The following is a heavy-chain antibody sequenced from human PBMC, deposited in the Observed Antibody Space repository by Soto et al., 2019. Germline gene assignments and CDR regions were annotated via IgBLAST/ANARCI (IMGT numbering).Heavy chain of an antibody. CDR3: GSGVYCGGDCYSDPFQH. D-gene: IGHD2-21*02. Sequence: QVQLVQSGAEVKKPGSSVKVSCKASGGTFSSYAISWVRQAPGQGLEWMGEIIPNFGTANYAQKFQGRVTITADESTSTAYMELSSLRSEDTAVYYCGSGVYCGGDCYSDPFQHWGQGTLVTVSS. CDR2: IIPNFGTA. CDR1: GGTFSSYA. V-gene: IGHV1-69*12. J-gene: IGHJ1*01.